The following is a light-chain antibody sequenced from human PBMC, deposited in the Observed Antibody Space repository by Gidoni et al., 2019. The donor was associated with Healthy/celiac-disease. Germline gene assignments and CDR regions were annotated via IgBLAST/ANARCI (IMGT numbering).Light chain of an antibody. J-gene: IGLJ1*01. CDR2: SNN. CDR3: AAWDDRGYV. CDR1: SSNIGSNT. Sequence: QSVLTQPPSASGTPGPRVTISCSGSSSNIGSNTVNWYEQLPGTAPKLLSYSNNQRPLGVPDRFSGSKSGTSASLAISGLQSEDEADYYCAAWDDRGYVFGTGPKVTVL. V-gene: IGLV1-44*01.